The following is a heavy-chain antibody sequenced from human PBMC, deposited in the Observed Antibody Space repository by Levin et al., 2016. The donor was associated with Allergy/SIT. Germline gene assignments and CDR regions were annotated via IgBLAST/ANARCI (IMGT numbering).Heavy chain of an antibody. V-gene: IGHV3-33*01. Sequence: GGSLRLSCAASGFTFSSYGIHWVRQAPGKGLEWVALIWHDGSIKYYTDSVKGRFTVSRDNSKNTVSLQMNSLKPEDTAVYYCARESPITSTWYGLSFGMDVWGQGTTVTVSS. J-gene: IGHJ6*02. CDR3: ARESPITSTWYGLSFGMDV. D-gene: IGHD6-13*01. CDR1: GFTFSSYG. CDR2: IWHDGSIK.